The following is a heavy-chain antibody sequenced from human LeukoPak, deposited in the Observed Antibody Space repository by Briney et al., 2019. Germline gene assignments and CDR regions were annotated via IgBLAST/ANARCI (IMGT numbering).Heavy chain of an antibody. CDR1: GYSYTSYR. V-gene: IGHV5-51*01. Sequence: GEPLKISCKGSGYSYTSYRIAWVRQMPGKGLEWMGIIYPGDSDTRYSLYFQGQVSMSADKSISTTYLQWSSRKASESAMYYCGRGLDGRFWGGGYYFDFWGQGTLVTVSS. D-gene: IGHD3-16*01. CDR2: IYPGDSDT. J-gene: IGHJ4*02. CDR3: GRGLDGRFWGGGYYFDF.